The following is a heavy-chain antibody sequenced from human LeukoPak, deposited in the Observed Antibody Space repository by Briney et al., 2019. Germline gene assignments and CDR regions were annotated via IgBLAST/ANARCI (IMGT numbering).Heavy chain of an antibody. Sequence: PSETLSLTCTVSGGSINVHYWTWIRQPPGKGLEWIGFVYDNGNTNYNSSLQSRVTMSVDTSTNQLSLKMSSVTAADTAIYYCARVFRGVVTSNCFDPWGQGTLVTVSS. CDR3: ARVFRGVVTSNCFDP. D-gene: IGHD2-21*02. CDR1: GGSINVHY. V-gene: IGHV4-59*11. J-gene: IGHJ5*02. CDR2: VYDNGNT.